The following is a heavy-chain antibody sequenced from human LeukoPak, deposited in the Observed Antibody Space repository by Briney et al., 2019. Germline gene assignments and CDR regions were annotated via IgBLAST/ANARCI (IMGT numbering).Heavy chain of an antibody. V-gene: IGHV3-53*01. CDR1: GFTVSSNH. D-gene: IGHD6-13*01. Sequence: PGESLRLSCAASGFTVSSNHMSWVRQAPGKGLEWVAVIYNSGSTYYADSVKGRFTISRDNSKNKLYLQMNSLRAEDTAVYYCASHSSSWYGFDYWGQGALVTVSS. CDR3: ASHSSSWYGFDY. CDR2: IYNSGST. J-gene: IGHJ4*02.